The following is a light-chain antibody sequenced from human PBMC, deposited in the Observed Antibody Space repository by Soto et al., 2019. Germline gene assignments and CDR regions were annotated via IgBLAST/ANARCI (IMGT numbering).Light chain of an antibody. J-gene: IGKJ1*01. V-gene: IGKV1-5*01. Sequence: IQMNQSPSTLSAAVRDRVTISFRASQTISSWLAWYQQKPGKAPKLLIYDASSLESGVPSRFSGSGSGTEFTLTISSLQTDDFATYYCQQYNNYPLTFGQRTKVDIK. CDR1: QTISSW. CDR2: DAS. CDR3: QQYNNYPLT.